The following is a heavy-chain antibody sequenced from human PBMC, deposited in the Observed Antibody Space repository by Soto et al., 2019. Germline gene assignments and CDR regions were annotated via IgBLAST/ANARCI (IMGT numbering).Heavy chain of an antibody. CDR3: ARAHSSSWAYFED. CDR1: GFTFSSNA. CDR2: IWYDGSNK. Sequence: QVQLVESGGGVVHPGTSLRLSCAASGFTFSSNAMHWVRQAPGKGLEWVAVIWYDGSNKYYGDSVKGRFTISRDNSKNTLYLQMNSLRVEDTAVYYCARAHSSSWAYFEDWGQGTRVTVSS. D-gene: IGHD6-13*01. J-gene: IGHJ4*02. V-gene: IGHV3-33*01.